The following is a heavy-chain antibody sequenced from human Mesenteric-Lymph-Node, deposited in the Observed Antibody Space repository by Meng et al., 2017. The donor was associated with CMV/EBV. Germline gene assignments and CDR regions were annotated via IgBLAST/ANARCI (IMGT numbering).Heavy chain of an antibody. V-gene: IGHV1-2*02. CDR3: ATGYVVVIATVLDY. CDR1: GYTFTGNH. Sequence: KASGYTFTGNHVHWVRQAPGQGLEWMGWINPNSGDTEYAQKFQGRVTMTRDTSISTAYMEVSRLRSDDTAVYYCATGYVVVIATVLDYWGQGTLVTVSS. D-gene: IGHD2-21*01. CDR2: INPNSGDT. J-gene: IGHJ4*02.